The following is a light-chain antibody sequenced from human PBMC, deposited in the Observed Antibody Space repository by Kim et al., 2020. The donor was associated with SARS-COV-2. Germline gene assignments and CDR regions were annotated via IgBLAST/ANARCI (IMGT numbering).Light chain of an antibody. CDR1: SGHSADA. V-gene: IGLV4-69*01. CDR3: QTCDTAIRV. CDR2: LKSDGSH. Sequence: AAVTVTRTLTSGHSADAIAWHQQQPEKGPRFLMRLKSDGSHRRGDGTPDRFSGSSSGTERYLTLASVQAEDEADYYCQTCDTAIRVFGGGTKLAVL. J-gene: IGLJ3*02.